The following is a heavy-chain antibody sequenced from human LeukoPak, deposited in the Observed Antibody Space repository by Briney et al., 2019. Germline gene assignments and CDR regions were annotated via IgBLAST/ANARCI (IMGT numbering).Heavy chain of an antibody. D-gene: IGHD1-20*01. CDR2: ISSSGSTI. Sequence: PGGSLRLSCAASGFTFSSYEMNWVRQAPGKGLEWVSYISSSGSTIYYADSVKGRFTISRDNANNSLYLQMNNLRVDDTAVYYCARHNWWGSYYYYYMDVWGKGTTVTIS. V-gene: IGHV3-48*03. CDR1: GFTFSSYE. J-gene: IGHJ6*03. CDR3: ARHNWWGSYYYYYMDV.